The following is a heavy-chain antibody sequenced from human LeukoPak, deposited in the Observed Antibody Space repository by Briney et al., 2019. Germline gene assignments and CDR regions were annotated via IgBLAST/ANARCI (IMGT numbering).Heavy chain of an antibody. V-gene: IGHV3-53*01. CDR2: IHSSGAT. D-gene: IGHD4-17*01. Sequence: VQLVESGGGVVQPGRSLRLSCAASGFTGSNNYVSWVRQAPGMGLEWVSAIHSSGATCYADSVKGRFTISRDTSKNTLYLQISSLRVEDTAVYYCTVFGDSNHWGQGTLVTVSS. CDR1: GFTGSNNY. J-gene: IGHJ5*02. CDR3: TVFGDSNH.